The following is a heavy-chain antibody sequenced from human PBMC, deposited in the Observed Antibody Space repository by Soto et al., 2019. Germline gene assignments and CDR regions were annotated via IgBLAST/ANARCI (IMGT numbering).Heavy chain of an antibody. CDR1: GFTFSSYS. J-gene: IGHJ6*02. CDR2: ISSSSSYI. D-gene: IGHD7-27*01. CDR3: ARELGYYYYGMDV. Sequence: GESLKISCAASGFTFSSYSMNWVRQAPGKGLEWVSSISSSSSYIYYADSVKGRFTISRDNAKNSLYLQMNSLRAEDTAVYYCARELGYYYYGMDVWGQGTTVTVSS. V-gene: IGHV3-21*01.